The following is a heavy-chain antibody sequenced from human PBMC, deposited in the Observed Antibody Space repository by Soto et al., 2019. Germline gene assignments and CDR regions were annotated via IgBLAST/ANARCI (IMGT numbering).Heavy chain of an antibody. J-gene: IGHJ6*02. CDR3: ARARGVVVAAYYYGMDV. V-gene: IGHV4-34*01. CDR1: GGSFSGYY. CDR2: INHSGST. D-gene: IGHD2-15*01. Sequence: SETLSLTCAVYGGSFSGYYLSWIRQPPGKGLEWIGEINHSGSTNYNPSLKSRVTISVDTSKNQFSLKLSSVTAADTAVYYCARARGVVVAAYYYGMDVWGQGTTVTVSS.